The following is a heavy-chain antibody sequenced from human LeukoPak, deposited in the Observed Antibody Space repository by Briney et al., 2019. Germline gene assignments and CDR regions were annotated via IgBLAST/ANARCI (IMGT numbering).Heavy chain of an antibody. V-gene: IGHV3-23*01. Sequence: GGSLRLSCAASGFTFSSYAMSWVRQAPGKGLEWVSAISGSGGSTSYADSVKDRFTIARDNSKNTLYLQMNSLRAEDTAVYYCAKDPAFDYSNYYFDYWGQGTLVTVSS. CDR1: GFTFSSYA. J-gene: IGHJ4*02. CDR3: AKDPAFDYSNYYFDY. D-gene: IGHD4-11*01. CDR2: ISGSGGST.